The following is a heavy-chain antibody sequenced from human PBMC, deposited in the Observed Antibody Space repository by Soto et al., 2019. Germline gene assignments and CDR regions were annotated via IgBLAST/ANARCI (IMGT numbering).Heavy chain of an antibody. CDR2: IYYSGST. V-gene: IGHV4-59*01. Sequence: SETLSLTCTVSGGSISSYYWSWIRQPPGKGLEWIGYIYYSGSTNYNPSLKSRVTISVDTSKNQFSLKLSSVTAADTAVYYCAREREYSNTASVTYYFDYWGQGTLVTVSS. CDR1: GGSISSYY. D-gene: IGHD6-6*01. J-gene: IGHJ4*02. CDR3: AREREYSNTASVTYYFDY.